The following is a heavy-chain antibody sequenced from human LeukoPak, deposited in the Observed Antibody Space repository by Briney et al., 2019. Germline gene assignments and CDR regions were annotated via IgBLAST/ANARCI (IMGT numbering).Heavy chain of an antibody. CDR1: GLTFSSYG. CDR2: ISYDGSNK. D-gene: IGHD6-25*01. Sequence: SGGSLRLSCAASGLTFSSYGMHWVRQAPGKGLEWVAVISYDGSNKYYADSVKGRFTISRDNSKNTLYLQMNSLRAEDTAVYYCAKRAAAAGWGYYYYYMDVWGKGTTVTVSS. CDR3: AKRAAAAGWGYYYYYMDV. V-gene: IGHV3-30*18. J-gene: IGHJ6*03.